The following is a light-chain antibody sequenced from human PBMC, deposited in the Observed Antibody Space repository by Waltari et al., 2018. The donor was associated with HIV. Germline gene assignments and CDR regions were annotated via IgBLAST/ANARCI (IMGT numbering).Light chain of an antibody. CDR1: SSDIGHFDY. V-gene: IGLV2-11*01. CDR3: SSYAGSYTYV. Sequence: QSALTQPRSVSGSPGQSVTISCTGTSSDIGHFDYVSWYQQYPGKAPKVIIYEVNQRPSGVPDRFTGSKSGITASLTISGLQGDDEADYYCSSYAGSYTYVFGTGTKVNVL. J-gene: IGLJ1*01. CDR2: EVN.